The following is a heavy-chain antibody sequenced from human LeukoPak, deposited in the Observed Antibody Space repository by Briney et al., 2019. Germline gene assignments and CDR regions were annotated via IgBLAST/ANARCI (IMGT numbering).Heavy chain of an antibody. J-gene: IGHJ4*02. CDR3: AKDSGGAQYYFDY. Sequence: GGSLRLSCAASGFTVSSNYMSWVRQAPGKGLEWFSYISSSSSTIYYADSVKGRFTISRDNAKNSLYLQMNSLRAEDTAVYYCAKDSGGAQYYFDYWGQGTLVTVSS. D-gene: IGHD2-21*01. V-gene: IGHV3-48*01. CDR2: ISSSSSTI. CDR1: GFTVSSNY.